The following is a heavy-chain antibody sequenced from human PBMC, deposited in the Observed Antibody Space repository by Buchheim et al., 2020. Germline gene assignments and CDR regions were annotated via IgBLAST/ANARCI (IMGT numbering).Heavy chain of an antibody. J-gene: IGHJ4*02. Sequence: QVQLVESGGGVVQPGRSLRLSCAASGFTFSSYGVHWVRQAPGKGLEWVAVIWYDGSNKYYADSVKGRFTISRDNSKNKLYLQMNSLRAEDTAVYYCARDTKRAATPRGFDYWGQGTL. CDR1: GFTFSSYG. CDR3: ARDTKRAATPRGFDY. CDR2: IWYDGSNK. V-gene: IGHV3-33*01. D-gene: IGHD2-15*01.